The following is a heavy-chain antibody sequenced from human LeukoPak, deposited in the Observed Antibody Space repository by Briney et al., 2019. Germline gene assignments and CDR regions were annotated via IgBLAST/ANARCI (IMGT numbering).Heavy chain of an antibody. J-gene: IGHJ3*02. D-gene: IGHD1-14*01. CDR1: GYTFTSYA. Sequence: GASVKVSCKASGYTFTSYAMHWVRQAPGQRLEWMGWINAGNGNTKYSQKFQGRVTITRDTSVSTAYMELSSLRSEDTAVYYCARVEPASGDAFDIWGQGTMVTVSS. V-gene: IGHV1-3*01. CDR2: INAGNGNT. CDR3: ARVEPASGDAFDI.